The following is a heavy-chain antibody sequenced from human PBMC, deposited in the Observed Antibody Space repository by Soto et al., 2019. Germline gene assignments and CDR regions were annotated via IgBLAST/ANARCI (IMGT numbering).Heavy chain of an antibody. J-gene: IGHJ6*02. V-gene: IGHV3-23*01. CDR2: ISGSGGTI. Sequence: GPLRLSCAASGLDFRSEVMCWVRQAPGKGLEWVSSISGSGGTIYHADSMRGRFAISRDNSKNSLYLQLNNLRVDDTAVYYCAKVGPSYYYGMDVWGQGTTVTVS. CDR3: AKVGPSYYYGMDV. D-gene: IGHD3-16*01. CDR1: GLDFRSEV.